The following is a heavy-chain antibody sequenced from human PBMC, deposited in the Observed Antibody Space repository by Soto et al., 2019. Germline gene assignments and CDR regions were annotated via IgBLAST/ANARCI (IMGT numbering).Heavy chain of an antibody. CDR2: ISYDGSNE. Sequence: PGGSLRLSCAASGFTFRSFGMHWVRQAPGKGLEWVAGISYDGSNEYYADSVKGRFTISRDNSQNTLYLQMSSLRAEDAAVYYSAPALSSSSPHYYRMDLCSHETTVTAS. J-gene: IGHJ6*02. D-gene: IGHD6-6*01. CDR1: GFTFRSFG. CDR3: APALSSSSPHYYRMDL. V-gene: IGHV3-30*03.